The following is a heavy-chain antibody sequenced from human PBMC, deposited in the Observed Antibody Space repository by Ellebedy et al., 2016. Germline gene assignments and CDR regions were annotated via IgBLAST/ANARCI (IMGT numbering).Heavy chain of an antibody. Sequence: SETLSLTXTVSGYSISSGYYWGWLRQPPGKGLEWIGSIYHSGSTYYNPSLKSRVTISVDTSKNQFSLKLSSVTAADTAVYYCARDRDYGDYVLDRWFDPWGQGTLVTVSS. J-gene: IGHJ5*02. D-gene: IGHD4-17*01. CDR1: GYSISSGYY. V-gene: IGHV4-38-2*02. CDR3: ARDRDYGDYVLDRWFDP. CDR2: IYHSGST.